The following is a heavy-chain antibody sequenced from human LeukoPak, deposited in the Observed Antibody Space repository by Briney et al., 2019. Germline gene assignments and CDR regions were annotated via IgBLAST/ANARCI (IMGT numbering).Heavy chain of an antibody. J-gene: IGHJ3*02. CDR3: AKGMIVVVDAFDI. CDR2: ISGSGGST. Sequence: GGSLRLSCAASGFTFSSYAMSWVRQAPGKGLGWVSAISGSGGSTYYADSVKGRFTISRDNSKNTLYLQMNSLRAEDTAVYYCAKGMIVVVDAFDIWGQGTMVTVSS. D-gene: IGHD3-22*01. V-gene: IGHV3-23*01. CDR1: GFTFSSYA.